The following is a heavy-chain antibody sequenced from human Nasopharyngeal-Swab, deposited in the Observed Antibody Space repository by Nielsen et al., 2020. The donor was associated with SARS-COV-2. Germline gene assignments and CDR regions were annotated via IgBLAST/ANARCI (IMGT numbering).Heavy chain of an antibody. CDR1: GFTFSSYW. V-gene: IGHV3-74*01. J-gene: IGHJ4*02. D-gene: IGHD5-12*01. CDR2: MNGDGSRT. CDR3: ARDIWGGYDGAFDY. Sequence: GGSLRLSCAASGFTFSSYWMHRVRQAPGEGLVWVSRMNGDGSRTSYADSVKGRFTISRDNAKNTLYLQMNSLRAEDTAVYYCARDIWGGYDGAFDYWGQGTLVTVSS.